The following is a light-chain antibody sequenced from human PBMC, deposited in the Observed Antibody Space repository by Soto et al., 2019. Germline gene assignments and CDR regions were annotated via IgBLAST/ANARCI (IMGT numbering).Light chain of an antibody. V-gene: IGLV2-18*02. CDR1: SSDVGKYDR. CDR3: SSYISTRRYV. Sequence: QSALTQPPSVSGSPGQSVTISCTGTSSDVGKYDRVSWYQQPPGTAPKLIIYEVTNRPSGVPARFSGSNSGNTASLTISGLQAEDEAAYYCSSYISTRRYVFGAGTKVTVL. CDR2: EVT. J-gene: IGLJ1*01.